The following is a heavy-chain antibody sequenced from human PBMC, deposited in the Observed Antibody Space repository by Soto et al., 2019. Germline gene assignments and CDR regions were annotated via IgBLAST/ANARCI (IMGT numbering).Heavy chain of an antibody. CDR3: AGCRSGSCGWGDY. CDR1: GFTFSNYG. D-gene: IGHD2-15*01. CDR2: ISGSGGST. Sequence: EVQLLESGGTLVQPGGSLRLSCAVSGFTFSNYGMSWVRQAPGKGLEWVSAISGSGGSTNYADSVKGRFTISRDNSKKTLYLLMNSLRAEDTSVYYCAGCRSGSCGWGDYWGQGTLVTVSS. V-gene: IGHV3-23*01. J-gene: IGHJ4*02.